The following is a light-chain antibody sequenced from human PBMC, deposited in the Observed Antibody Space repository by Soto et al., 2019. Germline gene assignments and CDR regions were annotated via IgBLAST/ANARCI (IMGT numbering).Light chain of an antibody. V-gene: IGLV4-69*01. CDR1: SGHSSYA. CDR3: QTWGTGIRV. Sequence: QSVLTQSPSASASLGASVKFICTLSSGHSSYAIAWHQQQPEKGPRSLMKINSDGRHSKGDGIPERFSGSISGAERYLTISRLQYEDEAYYYGQTWGTGIRVFGTGTKVTVL. J-gene: IGLJ1*01. CDR2: INSDGRH.